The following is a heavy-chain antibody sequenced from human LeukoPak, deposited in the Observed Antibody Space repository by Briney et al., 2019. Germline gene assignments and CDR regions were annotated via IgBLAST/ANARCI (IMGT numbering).Heavy chain of an antibody. CDR3: ARDWFTRLGELSPDRAFDY. J-gene: IGHJ4*02. CDR2: INWNGGST. Sequence: PGGSLRLSCAASGFTFDDSVMSWVRQAPGKGLEWVSGINWNGGSTGYADSVKGRFTISRDNAKNSLYLQMNSLRAEDTAFYYCARDWFTRLGELSPDRAFDYWGQGTLVTVSS. D-gene: IGHD3-16*02. V-gene: IGHV3-20*04. CDR1: GFTFDDSV.